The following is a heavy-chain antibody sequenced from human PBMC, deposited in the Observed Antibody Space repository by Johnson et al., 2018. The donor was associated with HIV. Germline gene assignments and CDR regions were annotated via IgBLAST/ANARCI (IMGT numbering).Heavy chain of an antibody. CDR3: ARDGMAATKANI. J-gene: IGHJ3*02. CDR1: GFTFSSYA. D-gene: IGHD1-14*01. Sequence: VQLVESGGGVVQPGRSLRLSCAASGFTFSSYAMHWVRQAPGKGLEWVSAISGSGGSTYYADSVKGRFTISRDNSKNTVYLQMNSLRAEDTAVYYCARDGMAATKANIWGQGTMVTVSS. CDR2: ISGSGGST. V-gene: IGHV3-23*04.